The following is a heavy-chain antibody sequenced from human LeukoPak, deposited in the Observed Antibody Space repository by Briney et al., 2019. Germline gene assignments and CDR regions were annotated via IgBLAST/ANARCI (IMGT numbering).Heavy chain of an antibody. J-gene: IGHJ3*02. D-gene: IGHD6-19*01. V-gene: IGHV4-34*01. CDR2: INHSGST. Sequence: PSETLSLTCAVYGGSFSGYYWSWIRQPPGKGLEWIGEINHSGSTNYNPSLKSRVTISVDTSKNQFSLKLSSVTAADTAVYYCARVASPQWLVLDDAFDIWGQGTMVTVSS. CDR1: GGSFSGYY. CDR3: ARVASPQWLVLDDAFDI.